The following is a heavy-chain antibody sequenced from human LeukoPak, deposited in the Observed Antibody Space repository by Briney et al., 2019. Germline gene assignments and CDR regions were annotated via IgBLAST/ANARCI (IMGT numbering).Heavy chain of an antibody. D-gene: IGHD6-6*01. CDR2: INRSGST. CDR3: AVSAAALFDP. CDR1: GGSISSGGCY. V-gene: IGHV4-31*03. J-gene: IGHJ5*02. Sequence: SQTLSLTCTVSGGSISSGGCYWSWIRQHPGKGLEWIGEINRSGSTNYNSSLSLKSRVTISVDTSKNQFSLKLSSVTAADTAVYYCAVSAAALFDPWGQGTLVTVSS.